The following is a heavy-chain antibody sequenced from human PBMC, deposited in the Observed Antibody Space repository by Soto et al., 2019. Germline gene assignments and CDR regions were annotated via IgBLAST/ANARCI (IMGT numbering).Heavy chain of an antibody. Sequence: SETLSLTCTGSGGAISSYYWRWIRQPPGEGREGIGDIYYSGSTNYNPSLKSRVTISVDTSKNQFSLKLSSVTAADTAVYYCARDSAPAAAIPGREKHYYYYYMDVWGKGTTVTVSS. D-gene: IGHD2-2*02. CDR2: IYYSGST. CDR1: GGAISSYY. J-gene: IGHJ6*03. V-gene: IGHV4-59*01. CDR3: ARDSAPAAAIPGREKHYYYYYMDV.